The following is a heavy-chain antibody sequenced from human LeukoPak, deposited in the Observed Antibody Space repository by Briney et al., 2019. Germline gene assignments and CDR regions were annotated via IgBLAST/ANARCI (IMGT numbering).Heavy chain of an antibody. CDR2: IYYSGSS. CDR3: AGSYYGVFDY. D-gene: IGHD1-26*01. CDR1: GGSISSYY. J-gene: IGHJ4*02. Sequence: PSETLSLTCTVSGGSISSYYWSWIRQPPGKGLEWIGYIYYSGSSNYNPSLKSRVTISVDTSKNQFSLKLSSETAADTAVYYCAGSYYGVFDYWGQGTLVTVSS. V-gene: IGHV4-59*01.